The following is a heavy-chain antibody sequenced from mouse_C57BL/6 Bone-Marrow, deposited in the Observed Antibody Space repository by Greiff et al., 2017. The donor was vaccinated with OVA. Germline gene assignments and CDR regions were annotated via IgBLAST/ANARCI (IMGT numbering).Heavy chain of an antibody. CDR1: GYTFTNYW. D-gene: IGHD6-5*01. J-gene: IGHJ4*01. V-gene: IGHV1-63*01. CDR3: ARRVSYFFYAMDY. CDR2: IYPGGGYT. Sequence: VKLQESGAELVRPGTSVKMSCKASGYTFTNYWIGWAKQRPGHGLEWIGDIYPGGGYTNYNEKFKGKATLTADKSSSTAYMQFSSLTSEDSAIYYCARRVSYFFYAMDYWGQGTSVTVSS.